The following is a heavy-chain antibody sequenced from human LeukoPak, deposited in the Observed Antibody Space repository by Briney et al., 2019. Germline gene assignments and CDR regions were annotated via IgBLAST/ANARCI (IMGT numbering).Heavy chain of an antibody. J-gene: IGHJ4*02. V-gene: IGHV3-30*02. CDR3: AKTYDGSGYYPSYFDY. Sequence: PGGSLRLSCAASGFTFSKYGMHWVRQAPGKGLEWVTFIRYDGSDKYYTDSVKGRFTISRDNSKNTLYLQMNSLRAEDTAVYYCAKTYDGSGYYPSYFDYWGQGTLVTVSS. CDR2: IRYDGSDK. CDR1: GFTFSKYG. D-gene: IGHD3-22*01.